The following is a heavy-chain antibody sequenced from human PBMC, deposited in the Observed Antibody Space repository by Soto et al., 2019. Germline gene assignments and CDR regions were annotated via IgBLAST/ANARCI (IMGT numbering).Heavy chain of an antibody. CDR2: IYYSGST. CDR3: ARGRYFDWLEVDY. V-gene: IGHV4-31*03. D-gene: IGHD3-9*01. CDR1: GGSISSGGYY. Sequence: QVQLQESGPGLVKPSQTLSLTCTVSGGSISSGGYYWSWICQHPGKGLEWIGYIYYSGSTYYNPSLKSRVTISVDTSKNQFSLKLSSVTAADTAVYYCARGRYFDWLEVDYWGQGTLVTVSS. J-gene: IGHJ4*02.